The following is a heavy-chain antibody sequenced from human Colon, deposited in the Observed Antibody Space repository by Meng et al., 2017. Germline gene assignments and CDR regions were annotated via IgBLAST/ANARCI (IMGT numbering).Heavy chain of an antibody. CDR1: GYTFIDFY. J-gene: IGHJ4*02. CDR3: ARDTAYKDY. V-gene: IGHV1-2*02. Sequence: EQLLESGAEVKKPVASVKGSCKASGYTFIDFYIHWMRQAPGQGLEWMGWINPNSGGAVYAQKFQGRITMTRDTSINTAYVELSSLISDDTAVYYCARDTAYKDYWGQGTMVTVSS. CDR2: INPNSGGA. D-gene: IGHD5-24*01.